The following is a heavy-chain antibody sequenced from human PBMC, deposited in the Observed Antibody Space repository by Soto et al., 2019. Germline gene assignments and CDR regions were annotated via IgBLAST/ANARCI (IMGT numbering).Heavy chain of an antibody. D-gene: IGHD3-10*01. CDR2: ISYDGSNK. CDR1: GFTFSRYG. Sequence: QVQLVESGGGVVQPGRSLRLSCAASGFTFSRYGMHWVRQAPGKGLEWVAVISYDGSNKYYADSVKGRFTISRDNSKNTLYLQMNRLSAEDTAVYYCVPMVRGDYRETFDYWGQGTLVTVSS. V-gene: IGHV3-30*03. CDR3: VPMVRGDYRETFDY. J-gene: IGHJ4*02.